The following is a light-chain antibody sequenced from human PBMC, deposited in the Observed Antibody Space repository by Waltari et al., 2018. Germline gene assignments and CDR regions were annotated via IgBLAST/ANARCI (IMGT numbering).Light chain of an antibody. J-gene: IGKJ1*01. CDR2: GAS. V-gene: IGKV3-20*01. CDR3: QQYGSSPQT. CDR1: QSVSSSY. Sequence: ELVLTQSPGTLSLSPGDRATLYCRASQSVSSSYLAWYQQKPGQAPRLLIYGASSRATGIPDRFSGSGSGTDFTLTISRLEPEDFAVYYCQQYGSSPQTFGQGTKVEIK.